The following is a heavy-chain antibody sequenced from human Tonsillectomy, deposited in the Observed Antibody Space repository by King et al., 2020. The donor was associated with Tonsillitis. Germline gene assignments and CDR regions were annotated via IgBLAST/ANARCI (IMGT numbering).Heavy chain of an antibody. CDR2: ISSSSTYI. D-gene: IGHD6-13*01. J-gene: IGHJ4*02. CDR3: ARDWTSAAAGPDYFDY. CDR1: GFTFSSYS. Sequence: EVQLVESGGGLVKPGGSLRLSCAASGFTFSSYSMNWVRQAPGKGLEWVSSISSSSTYIYYADSVKGRFTISRDNAKNSLYLQMNSLRAEDTAVYYCARDWTSAAAGPDYFDYWGQGTLVTVSS. V-gene: IGHV3-21*01.